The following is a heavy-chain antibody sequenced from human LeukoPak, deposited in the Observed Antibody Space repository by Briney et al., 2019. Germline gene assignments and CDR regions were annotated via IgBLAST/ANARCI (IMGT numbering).Heavy chain of an antibody. CDR1: GFTFTSSA. D-gene: IGHD5-18*01. J-gene: IGHJ4*02. CDR2: IVVGSGNT. V-gene: IGHV1-58*01. Sequence: ASAKVSCKASGFTFTSSAVQWVRQARGQRLEWIGWIVVGSGNTNYAPKFQERVTTTRDMSTSTAYMELSSLRSEDTAVYYCAAGGVQLSVAIWGQGTLVTVSS. CDR3: AAGGVQLSVAI.